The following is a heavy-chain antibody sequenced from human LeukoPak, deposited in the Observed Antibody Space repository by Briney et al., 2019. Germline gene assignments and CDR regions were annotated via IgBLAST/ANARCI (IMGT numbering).Heavy chain of an antibody. J-gene: IGHJ5*02. D-gene: IGHD6-19*01. V-gene: IGHV1-69*13. CDR1: GGTFSSYA. CDR2: IIPIFGTA. Sequence: SVKVSCKASGGTFSSYAISWVRQAPGQGLEWMGGIIPIFGTANYAQRFQGRVTITADESTSTAYMELSSLRSEDTAVYYCARGVKQWLEDWFDPWGQGTLVTVSS. CDR3: ARGVKQWLEDWFDP.